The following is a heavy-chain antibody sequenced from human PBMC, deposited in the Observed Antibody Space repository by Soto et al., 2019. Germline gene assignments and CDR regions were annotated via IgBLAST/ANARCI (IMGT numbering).Heavy chain of an antibody. CDR3: ARATGGGHGYIDM. Sequence: EVQLLEAGGALAQPGGSLRLSCTASGFTFSNSAMSWVRQAPGKGLEWVSIISASGRSTYHAASVKGRFTISRDNSKNTMFLQMNSLGDDDSGIYFCARATGGGHGYIDMWGQGTLVTVSS. V-gene: IGHV3-23*01. CDR2: ISASGRST. J-gene: IGHJ4*01. CDR1: GFTFSNSA. D-gene: IGHD1-26*01.